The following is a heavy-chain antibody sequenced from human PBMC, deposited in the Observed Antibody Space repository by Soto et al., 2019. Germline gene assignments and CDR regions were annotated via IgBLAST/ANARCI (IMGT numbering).Heavy chain of an antibody. CDR1: GGSISSSSYY. CDR2: IYYSGST. Sequence: PSETLSLTCTVSGGSISSSSYYLGWIRQPPGKGLEWIGSIYYSGSTHYNPSLKSRVTISVDTSKNQFSLKLSSVTAADTAVYYCARGRGTPAPITIFGGRGYYYYMDVWGKGTTVTVSS. V-gene: IGHV4-39*07. J-gene: IGHJ6*03. CDR3: ARGRGTPAPITIFGGRGYYYYMDV. D-gene: IGHD3-3*01.